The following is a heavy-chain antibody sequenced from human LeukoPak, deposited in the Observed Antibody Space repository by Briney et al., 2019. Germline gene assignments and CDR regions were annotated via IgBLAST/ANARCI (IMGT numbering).Heavy chain of an antibody. D-gene: IGHD1-26*01. V-gene: IGHV1-69*13. CDR1: GGTFSSYA. J-gene: IGHJ4*02. CDR3: ARVGGNNGIGTSGLNY. Sequence: SVKVSCMASGGTFSSYAISWVRQAPGQGLEWMGGIIPIFGTANYAQKFQGRVTITADESTSTAYMELSSLRSEDTAVYYCARVGGNNGIGTSGLNYWGKGPRSTVS. CDR2: IIPIFGTA.